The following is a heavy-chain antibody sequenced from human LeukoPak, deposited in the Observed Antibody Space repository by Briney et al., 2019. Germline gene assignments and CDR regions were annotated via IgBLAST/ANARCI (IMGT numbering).Heavy chain of an antibody. J-gene: IGHJ6*02. CDR2: IWFDGSNK. D-gene: IGHD1-7*01. CDR3: ARVLELRGYYYYGMDV. Sequence: GGSLRLSCAASGFIFSNDAMHWVRQAPGKGLEWVAFIWFDGSNKHYADSVKGRFTISRDNSEDTLYLQMNSLRAEDTAVYYCARVLELRGYYYYGMDVWGQGTTVTVSS. CDR1: GFIFSNDA. V-gene: IGHV3-33*01.